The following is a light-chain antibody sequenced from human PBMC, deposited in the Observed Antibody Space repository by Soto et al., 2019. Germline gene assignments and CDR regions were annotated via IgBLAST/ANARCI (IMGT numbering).Light chain of an antibody. CDR1: QGISNY. J-gene: IGKJ3*01. CDR2: AAS. V-gene: IGKV1-27*01. CDR3: QKYNSALGFT. Sequence: DIQMTQTPSSLSASVGDRVTITCRASQGISNYLAWYQQKPGKVPKLLIYAASTLQSEVPSRFSGSGSGTDFTLTISSLHPEDVATYYCQKYNSALGFTFGPGTKVDIK.